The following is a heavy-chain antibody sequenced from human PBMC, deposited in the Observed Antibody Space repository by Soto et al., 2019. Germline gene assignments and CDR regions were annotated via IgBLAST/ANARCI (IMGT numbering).Heavy chain of an antibody. D-gene: IGHD6-13*01. CDR1: GFTFGSYG. V-gene: IGHV3-33*01. J-gene: IGHJ6*02. CDR2: IWYDGSNK. CDR3: ARDSHSSSWYTGRYYYYGMDV. Sequence: GGSLRLSCAASGFTFGSYGMHWVRQAPGKGLEWVAVIWYDGSNKYYADSVKGRFTISRDNSKNTLYLQMNSLRAEDTAVYYCARDSHSSSWYTGRYYYYGMDVWGQGTKVTVYS.